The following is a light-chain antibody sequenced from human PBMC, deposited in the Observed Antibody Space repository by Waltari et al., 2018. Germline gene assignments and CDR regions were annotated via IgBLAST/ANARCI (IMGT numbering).Light chain of an antibody. CDR1: QRISSC. CDR2: KAS. V-gene: IGKV1-5*03. J-gene: IGKJ5*01. CDR3: QHYSTYPIT. Sequence: DIQMTQSLSTLSASVGDRATIPCRASQRISSCLAWFQQKPGKAPKFLIYKASTLESGVPSRFSGSGSGTEFTLTISSLQPDDFATYDCQHYSTYPITFGQGTRLEIK.